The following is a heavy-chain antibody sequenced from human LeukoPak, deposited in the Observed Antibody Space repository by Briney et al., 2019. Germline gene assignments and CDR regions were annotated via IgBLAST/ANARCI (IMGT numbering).Heavy chain of an antibody. CDR2: IYPGDSDT. CDR3: ARVDYNWNDGFDY. CDR1: GYSFTSYW. Sequence: GESLKISCKGSGYSFTSYWIGWVRQMPGKGLEWMGIIYPGDSDTRYSPSFQGQVTISADKSISTAYLPWSSLKASDTAMYYCARVDYNWNDGFDYWGQGTLVTVSS. J-gene: IGHJ4*02. V-gene: IGHV5-51*01. D-gene: IGHD1-1*01.